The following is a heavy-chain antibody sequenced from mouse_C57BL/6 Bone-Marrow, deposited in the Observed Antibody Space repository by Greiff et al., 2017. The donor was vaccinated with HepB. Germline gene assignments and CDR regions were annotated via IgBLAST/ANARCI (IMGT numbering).Heavy chain of an antibody. V-gene: IGHV8-8*01. Sequence: QVTLKVSGPGILQPSQTLSLTCSFSGFSLSTFGMGVGWIRQPSGKGLEWLAHSWWDDDKYYNPALKSRLTISKDTSKNQVFLMIANVDTADTATYYCARIGSSGYGYWGQGTTLTVSS. CDR1: GFSLSTFGMG. J-gene: IGHJ2*01. D-gene: IGHD3-2*02. CDR2: SWWDDDK. CDR3: ARIGSSGYGY.